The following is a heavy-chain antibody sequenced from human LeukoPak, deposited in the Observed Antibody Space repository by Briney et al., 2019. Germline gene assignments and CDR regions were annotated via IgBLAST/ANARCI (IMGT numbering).Heavy chain of an antibody. CDR1: EYTFTSYD. V-gene: IGHV1-8*01. CDR3: ARGLNGGYGLGNWIRDY. Sequence: ASVKVSYKTSEYTFTSYDFNWVRQATGQGLEWMGWMNPNSGNTGYALKFQGRVTMTRDTSTSTAYMELSSLRSEDTAVYYCARGLNGGYGLGNWIRDYWGQGTLVTVSS. D-gene: IGHD3-10*01. CDR2: MNPNSGNT. J-gene: IGHJ4*02.